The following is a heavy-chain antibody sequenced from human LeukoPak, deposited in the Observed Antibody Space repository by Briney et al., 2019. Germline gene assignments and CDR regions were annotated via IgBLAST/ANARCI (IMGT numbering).Heavy chain of an antibody. CDR3: VRLSGPHDPYYIDS. Sequence: PSETLSLTCTVSPCSVASDYFWGWIRQAPGTGLEWIGMFFHSGATFYNPSLESRVAMSVDTTNNQLSLTLRSLSADDSALYYCVRLSGPHDPYYIDSWGQGTLVTVSS. CDR1: PCSVASDYF. V-gene: IGHV4-38-2*02. D-gene: IGHD3-9*01. CDR2: FFHSGAT. J-gene: IGHJ4*02.